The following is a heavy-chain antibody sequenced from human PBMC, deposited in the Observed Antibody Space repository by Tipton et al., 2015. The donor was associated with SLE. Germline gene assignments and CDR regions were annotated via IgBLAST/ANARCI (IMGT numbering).Heavy chain of an antibody. CDR1: GYSISSGYY. J-gene: IGHJ4*02. CDR2: IYHSGST. D-gene: IGHD3-10*01. CDR3: AKRGDWDYYFDY. V-gene: IGHV4-38-2*01. Sequence: GLVKPSETLSLTCAVSGYSISSGYYWGWIRQPPGKGLEWIGSIYHSGSTYYNPSLKSRVTISVDTSKNQFSLKLSSVTAADTAVYYCAKRGDWDYYFDYWGQGTLVTVSS.